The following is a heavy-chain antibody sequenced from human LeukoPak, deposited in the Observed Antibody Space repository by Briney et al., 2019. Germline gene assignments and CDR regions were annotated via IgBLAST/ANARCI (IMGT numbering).Heavy chain of an antibody. J-gene: IGHJ6*02. CDR1: GGSISSYY. CDR2: IYTSGST. CDR3: ARLIVGATRYYYGMDV. Sequence: SETLSLTCTVSGGSISSYYWSWIRQPAGKGLEWIGRIYTSGSTNYNPSLKSRVTMSVDTSKNQSSLKLSSVTAADTAVYYCARLIVGATRYYYGMDVWGQGTTVTVSS. V-gene: IGHV4-4*07. D-gene: IGHD1-26*01.